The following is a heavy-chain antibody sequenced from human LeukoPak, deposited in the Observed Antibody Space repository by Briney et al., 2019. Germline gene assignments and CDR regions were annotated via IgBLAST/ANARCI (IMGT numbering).Heavy chain of an antibody. CDR1: GGSISSGGYS. CDR2: IYHSGST. D-gene: IGHD3-22*01. CDR3: ASYTDYYDSSGRYFQH. Sequence: PSQTLSLTCAVSGGSISSGGYSWSWIRQPPGKGLEWIGYIYHSGSTYYNPSLKSRVTISVDRSKNQFSLKLSSVTAADTAVYYCASYTDYYDSSGRYFQHWGQGTLVTVSS. V-gene: IGHV4-30-2*01. J-gene: IGHJ1*01.